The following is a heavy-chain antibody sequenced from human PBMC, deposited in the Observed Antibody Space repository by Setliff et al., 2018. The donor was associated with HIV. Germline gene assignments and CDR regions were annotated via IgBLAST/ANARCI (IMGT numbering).Heavy chain of an antibody. V-gene: IGHV1-2*02. CDR2: ISPHNGDT. J-gene: IGHJ4*02. Sequence: ASVKVSCKVSGYSLTDLSIHWVRQAPGQGLEWMGWISPHNGDTTIPQRFQGRVTMTTDTSINTAYMELRGLRSDDTAVYYCARQLSNSLESWGQGTLVTVSS. D-gene: IGHD7-27*01. CDR1: GYSLTDLS. CDR3: ARQLSNSLES.